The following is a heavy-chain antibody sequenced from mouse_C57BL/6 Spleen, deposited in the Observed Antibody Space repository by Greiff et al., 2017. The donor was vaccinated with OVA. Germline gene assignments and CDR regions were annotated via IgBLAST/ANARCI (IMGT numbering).Heavy chain of an antibody. D-gene: IGHD2-4*01. V-gene: IGHV3-6*01. Sequence: EVQLQESGPGLVKPSQSLSLTCSVTGYSITSGYYWNWIRQFPGNKLEWMGYISYDGSNNYNPSLKNRISITRDTSKNQFFLKLNSVTTEDTATYYCAREGYYDYPYYYAMDYWGQGTSVTVSS. CDR1: GYSITSGYY. CDR3: AREGYYDYPYYYAMDY. J-gene: IGHJ4*01. CDR2: ISYDGSN.